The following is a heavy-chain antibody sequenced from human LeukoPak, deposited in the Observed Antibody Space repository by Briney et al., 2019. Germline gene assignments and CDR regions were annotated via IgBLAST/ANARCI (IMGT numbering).Heavy chain of an antibody. CDR1: GFTFSSYA. CDR3: ARVPATMANAILPFDY. Sequence: GGSLRLSCAASGFTFSSYAMHWVRQAPGKGLEWVAVISYDGSNKYYADSVKGRFTISRDNSKNTLYLQMNSLRAEDTAVYYCARVPATMANAILPFDYWGQGTLVTVSS. CDR2: ISYDGSNK. D-gene: IGHD3-10*01. V-gene: IGHV3-30-3*01. J-gene: IGHJ4*02.